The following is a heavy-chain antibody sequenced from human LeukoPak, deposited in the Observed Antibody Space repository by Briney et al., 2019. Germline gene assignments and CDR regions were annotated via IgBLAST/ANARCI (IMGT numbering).Heavy chain of an antibody. CDR1: GYSIRSGYY. V-gene: IGHV4-61*01. CDR2: IYYSGST. D-gene: IGHD2-21*02. J-gene: IGHJ4*02. CDR3: AREAYCGGDCYSGFDY. Sequence: SETLSLTCTVSGYSIRSGYYWSWIRQPPGNGLEYIGYIYYSGSTNYNPSLKSRVTISVDTSKNQFSLKLSSVTAADTAVYYCAREAYCGGDCYSGFDYWGQGTLVTVSS.